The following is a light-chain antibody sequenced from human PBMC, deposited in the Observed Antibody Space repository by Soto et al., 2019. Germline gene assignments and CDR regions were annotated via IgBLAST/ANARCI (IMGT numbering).Light chain of an antibody. J-gene: IGKJ5*01. Sequence: IVITPSPDSLAVSLGERATINCKSSQIVLYSSNNKNYLAWYQQKPGQPPKLLIYWASTRESGVPDRFSGSGSGTDFTLTISSLQAEDVAVYYCQQYYSTPITFGQGTRLEIK. CDR3: QQYYSTPIT. CDR1: QIVLYSSNNKNY. CDR2: WAS. V-gene: IGKV4-1*01.